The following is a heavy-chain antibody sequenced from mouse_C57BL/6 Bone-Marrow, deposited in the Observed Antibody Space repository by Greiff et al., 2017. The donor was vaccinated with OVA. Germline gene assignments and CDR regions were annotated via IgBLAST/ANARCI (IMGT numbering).Heavy chain of an antibody. J-gene: IGHJ3*01. CDR3: ARSYYGNRFAY. CDR2: IYPRRGNT. V-gene: IGHV1-81*01. D-gene: IGHD2-10*01. Sequence: VQLQQSGAELARPGASVKLSCKASGYTFTSYGISWVKQRTGQGLEWIGEIYPRRGNTYYNEKFKGKATLTADKSSSTAYMELRSLTSEDSAVYFCARSYYGNRFAYWGQGTLVTVSA. CDR1: GYTFTSYG.